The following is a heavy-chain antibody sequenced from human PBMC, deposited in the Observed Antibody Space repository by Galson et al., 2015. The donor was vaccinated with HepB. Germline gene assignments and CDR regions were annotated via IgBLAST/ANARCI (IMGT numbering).Heavy chain of an antibody. Sequence: SLRLSCAASAFTFSSYGMSWVRQAPGKGLEWLANINGDGSEKYYVESVKGRFTIARDNAKKSLYLQRNSLRAEDTAVYYCARYDVWGQGTTVTVSS. J-gene: IGHJ6*02. CDR1: AFTFSSYG. CDR3: ARYDV. CDR2: INGDGSEK. V-gene: IGHV3-7*01.